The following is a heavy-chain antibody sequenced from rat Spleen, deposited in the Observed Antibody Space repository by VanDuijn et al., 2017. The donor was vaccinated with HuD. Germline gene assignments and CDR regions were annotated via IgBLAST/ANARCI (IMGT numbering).Heavy chain of an antibody. Sequence: EVQLVVSDGGLVQPGRSLKLSCAASGLTFSDYYMAWVRQAPTKGLEWVATISYEGSSTYYGDSVKGRFTISRDNAKTTLYLQMNSLRSEDTATYYCAPFSSYGAFAYWGQGTLVTVSS. CDR2: ISYEGSST. V-gene: IGHV5-22*01. D-gene: IGHD1-2*01. J-gene: IGHJ3*01. CDR3: APFSSYGAFAY. CDR1: GLTFSDYY.